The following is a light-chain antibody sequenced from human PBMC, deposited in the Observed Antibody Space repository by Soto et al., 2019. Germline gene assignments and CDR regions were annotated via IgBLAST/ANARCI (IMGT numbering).Light chain of an antibody. CDR2: DAS. CDR3: QQGSYWPPLYT. Sequence: EIVLTQSPATRSLSPGERATLSCRASQSVSSYLAWYQQKPGQAPRLLVYDASNRATGIPARFSGSGSGTDFTLTISSLEPEDSAVYYCQQGSYWPPLYTFGQGTKLEIK. CDR1: QSVSSY. J-gene: IGKJ2*01. V-gene: IGKV3-11*01.